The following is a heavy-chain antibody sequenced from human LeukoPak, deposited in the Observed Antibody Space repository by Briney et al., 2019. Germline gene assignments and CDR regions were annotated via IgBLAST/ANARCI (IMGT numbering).Heavy chain of an antibody. CDR3: AKDREVAPGY. D-gene: IGHD5-24*01. J-gene: IGHJ4*02. Sequence: GGSLRLSCAASGSTFSSYAMSWVRQAPGKGLEWVSAISDSGGSTYYADSVKGRFTISRDNSKNTLYLQMNSLRAEDTAVYYCAKDREVAPGYWGQGTLVTVSS. CDR2: ISDSGGST. CDR1: GSTFSSYA. V-gene: IGHV3-23*01.